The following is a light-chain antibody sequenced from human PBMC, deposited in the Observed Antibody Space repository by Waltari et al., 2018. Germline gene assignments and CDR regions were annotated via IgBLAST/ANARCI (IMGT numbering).Light chain of an antibody. J-gene: IGLJ3*02. CDR2: KDR. Sequence: SYELTQPPSVSVSPGQTARITSSGNTLSYQHPFGYQQKPGQAPVLVIYKDRERPSGIPDRFSGSSSGTVVTLTISGVQAEDEADYYCQSADSSSNYRVFGGGTKLTVL. CDR3: QSADSSSNYRV. V-gene: IGLV3-25*03. CDR1: TLSYQH.